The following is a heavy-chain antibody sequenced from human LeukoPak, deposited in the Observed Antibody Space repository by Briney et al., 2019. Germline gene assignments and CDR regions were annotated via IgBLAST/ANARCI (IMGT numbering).Heavy chain of an antibody. J-gene: IGHJ4*02. CDR2: IFYSGST. CDR1: GGSISSYY. CDR3: ARGEWDLLFDY. D-gene: IGHD1-26*01. V-gene: IGHV4-59*01. Sequence: SETLSLTCTVSGGSISSYYWTWIRQPPGKGLEWIGYIFYSGSTNYNPSLKSRVTISVDTSKNQFSLKLSSVTAADTAVYYCARGEWDLLFDYWGQGTLVTVSS.